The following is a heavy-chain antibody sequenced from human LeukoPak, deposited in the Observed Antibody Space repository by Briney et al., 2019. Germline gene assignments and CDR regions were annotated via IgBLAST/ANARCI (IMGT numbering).Heavy chain of an antibody. V-gene: IGHV3-21*01. CDR3: ARLNSPQTVPFDY. CDR2: ISSSSSYI. J-gene: IGHJ4*02. CDR1: GFTFSSYS. Sequence: GGSLRLSCAAPGFTFSSYSMNWVRQAPGKGLEWVSSISSSSSYIYYADTVKGRFTISRDNSKNTLYLQMNSLRAEDTAVYYCARLNSPQTVPFDYWGQGTLVTVSS. D-gene: IGHD2-21*01.